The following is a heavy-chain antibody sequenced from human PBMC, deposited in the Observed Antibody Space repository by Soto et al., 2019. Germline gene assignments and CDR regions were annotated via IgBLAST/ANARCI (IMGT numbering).Heavy chain of an antibody. CDR2: IIPIFGTA. CDR1: GGTFSSYA. D-gene: IGHD2-15*01. Sequence: ASVKVSCKASGGTFSSYAISWVRQAPGQGLEWMGGIIPIFGTANYAQKFQGRVTITADESTSTAYMELSSLRSEDTAVHYCARAYSTPYGPYDYWGQGTLVTVSS. V-gene: IGHV1-69*13. CDR3: ARAYSTPYGPYDY. J-gene: IGHJ4*02.